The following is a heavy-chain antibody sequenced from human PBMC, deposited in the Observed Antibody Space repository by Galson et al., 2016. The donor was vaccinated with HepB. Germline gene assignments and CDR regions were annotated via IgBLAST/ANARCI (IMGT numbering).Heavy chain of an antibody. D-gene: IGHD4-11*01. J-gene: IGHJ6*03. V-gene: IGHV1-46*01. Sequence: ASGYSFTSHYVHWVRQAPGQGLEWMGMINPSGGSTSYAQKFQGRVTMARDTSTSTVYMELSSLTSEDTAVYYCARDSNPDGYYYYYYMDVWGKGTTVTVSS. CDR1: GYSFTSHY. CDR2: INPSGGST. CDR3: ARDSNPDGYYYYYYMDV.